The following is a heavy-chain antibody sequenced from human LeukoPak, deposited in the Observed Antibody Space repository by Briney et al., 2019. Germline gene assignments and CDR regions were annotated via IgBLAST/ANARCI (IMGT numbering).Heavy chain of an antibody. D-gene: IGHD5-18*01. CDR2: IYHSGST. CDR1: GGSISSSSYY. J-gene: IGHJ6*03. Sequence: SETLSLTCTVSGGSISSSSYYWGWLRQSPGKGLEWLGSIYHSGSTYYHPSLKSRLPQSLDPSKTQVPLPASSVHAADRPGYYCASTRFVNWIHVGYMDGWGKGTTVSVSS. CDR3: ASTRFVNWIHVGYMDG. V-gene: IGHV4-39*06.